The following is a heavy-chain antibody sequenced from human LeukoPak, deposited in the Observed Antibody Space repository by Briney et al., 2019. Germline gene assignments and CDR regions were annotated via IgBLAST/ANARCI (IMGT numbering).Heavy chain of an antibody. J-gene: IGHJ4*02. CDR2: ISGSGGNT. CDR3: ANHLYYYDRPFEY. Sequence: GGSLRLSCAASGFTFSSYAMSWVRQAPGKGLEWVSTISGSGGNTYYADSVKGRFTILKDNSKNTLYLQMSSLRAEDTAVYYCANHLYYYDRPFEYPGQGTLVTVPS. CDR1: GFTFSSYA. V-gene: IGHV3-23*01. D-gene: IGHD3-22*01.